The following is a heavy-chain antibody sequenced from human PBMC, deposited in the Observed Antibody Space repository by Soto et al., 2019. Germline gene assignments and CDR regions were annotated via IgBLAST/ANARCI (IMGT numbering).Heavy chain of an antibody. Sequence: PGGSLRLSCAASGFTFSSYAMHWVRQAPGKGLEWVAVISYDGSNKYCADSVKGRFTISRDNSKNTLYLQMNSLRAEDTAVYYCARDSGIQLWLRYFQHWGQGTLVTVSS. D-gene: IGHD5-18*01. CDR1: GFTFSSYA. V-gene: IGHV3-30-3*01. J-gene: IGHJ1*01. CDR3: ARDSGIQLWLRYFQH. CDR2: ISYDGSNK.